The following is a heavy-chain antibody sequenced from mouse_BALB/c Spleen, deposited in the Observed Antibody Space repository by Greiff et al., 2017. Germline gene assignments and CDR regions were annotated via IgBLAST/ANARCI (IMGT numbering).Heavy chain of an antibody. Sequence: EVQLVESGGGLVQPGGSRKLSCAASGFTFSSFGMHWVRQAPEKGLEWVAYISSGSSTIYYADTVKGRFTISRDNPKNTLFLQMTSLRSEDTAMYYCARSGDYGNYPAYWGQGTLVTVSA. J-gene: IGHJ3*01. D-gene: IGHD2-1*01. V-gene: IGHV5-17*02. CDR1: GFTFSSFG. CDR3: ARSGDYGNYPAY. CDR2: ISSGSSTI.